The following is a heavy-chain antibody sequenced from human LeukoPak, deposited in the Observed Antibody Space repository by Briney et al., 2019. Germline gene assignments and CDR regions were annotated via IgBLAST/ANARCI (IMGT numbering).Heavy chain of an antibody. V-gene: IGHV3-11*03. Sequence: GGSLRLSCADSGFTFSDYYMSWIRQAPGKGLEWVSYISSSSSYTNYADSVKGRFTISRDNAKNSLYLQMNSLRAEDTAVYYCASYYYGSGSTLYYYYGMDVWGQGTTVTVSS. D-gene: IGHD3-10*01. CDR3: ASYYYGSGSTLYYYYGMDV. J-gene: IGHJ6*02. CDR1: GFTFSDYY. CDR2: ISSSSSYT.